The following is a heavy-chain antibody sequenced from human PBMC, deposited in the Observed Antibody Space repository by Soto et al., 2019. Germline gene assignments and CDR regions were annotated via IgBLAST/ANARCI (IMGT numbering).Heavy chain of an antibody. CDR1: GDSFTNYW. J-gene: IGHJ6*02. V-gene: IGHV5-51*01. CDR2: IYPGDSDT. D-gene: IGHD4-4*01. CDR3: ARRKSNYRSTRYYCGMDV. Sequence: PGESLKISCNGSGDSFTNYWIGWVRQMPGKGLGWMGTIYPGDSDTRYSPSFQGQVTISADKSISTAYLQWSSLKASDTDMYYWARRKSNYRSTRYYCGMDVWGQWTTVTDS.